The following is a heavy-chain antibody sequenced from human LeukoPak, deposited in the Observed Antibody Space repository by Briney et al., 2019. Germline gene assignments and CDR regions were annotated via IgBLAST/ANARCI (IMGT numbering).Heavy chain of an antibody. D-gene: IGHD3-10*01. CDR1: GYSISSGYY. CDR3: ARDGYYYGSGSYRFDY. CDR2: IYHSGST. Sequence: SETLSLTCTVSGYSISSGYYWGWIRQPPGKGLEWIGSIYHSGSTYYNPSLKSRVTISVDTSKNQFSLKLSSVTAADTAVYYCARDGYYYGSGSYRFDYWGQGTLVTVSS. V-gene: IGHV4-38-2*02. J-gene: IGHJ4*02.